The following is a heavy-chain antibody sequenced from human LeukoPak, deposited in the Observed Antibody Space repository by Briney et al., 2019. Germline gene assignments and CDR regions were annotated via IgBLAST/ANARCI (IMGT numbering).Heavy chain of an antibody. Sequence: GGSLRLPCAASGFHFCSYREQWVPQAPGEGLVWVSCINSDGRNTNYAAYVKGRFTISRDNAKNTLFLQMNSLRAEDTAVYYCARPRSYEAFDIWGEGTMVSVSS. CDR1: GFHFCSYR. V-gene: IGHV3-74*01. D-gene: IGHD6-6*01. CDR3: ARPRSYEAFDI. CDR2: INSDGRNT. J-gene: IGHJ3*02.